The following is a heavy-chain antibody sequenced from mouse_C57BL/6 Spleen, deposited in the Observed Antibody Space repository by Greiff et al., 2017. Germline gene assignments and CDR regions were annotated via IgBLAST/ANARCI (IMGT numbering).Heavy chain of an antibody. Sequence: EVKVEESGGGLVQPGGSMKLSCVASGFTFSNYWMNWVRQSPEKGLEWVAQIRLKSDNYATHYAESVKGRFTISRDDSKSSVYLQMNNLRAEDTGIYYGTGGGDWYFDVWGTGTTVTVSS. CDR2: IRLKSDNYAT. CDR1: GFTFSNYW. V-gene: IGHV6-3*01. J-gene: IGHJ1*03. CDR3: TGGGDWYFDV.